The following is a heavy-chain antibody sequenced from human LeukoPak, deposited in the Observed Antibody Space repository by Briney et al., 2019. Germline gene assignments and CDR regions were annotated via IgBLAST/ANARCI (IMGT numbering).Heavy chain of an antibody. CDR3: ARDYGILTGSPCDAFDI. J-gene: IGHJ3*02. CDR2: ISSSSYI. Sequence: GGSLRLSCAASGFTFSSYSMNWVRQAPGKGLEWVSSISSSSYIYYADSVKGRFTISRDNAKNSLYLQMNSLRAEDTAVYYCARDYGILTGSPCDAFDIWGQGTMVTVSS. D-gene: IGHD3-9*01. V-gene: IGHV3-21*01. CDR1: GFTFSSYS.